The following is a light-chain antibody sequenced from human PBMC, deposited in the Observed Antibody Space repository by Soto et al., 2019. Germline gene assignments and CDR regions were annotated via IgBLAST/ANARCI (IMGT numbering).Light chain of an antibody. V-gene: IGLV2-14*03. J-gene: IGLJ2*01. CDR2: DVR. CDR3: SSYTRSGTLGVV. CDR1: SSDVGDYNY. Sequence: QSALTQPASVSGSPGQSVTISCTGTSSDVGDYNYVSWYQHHPGKAPKLMIYDVRNRPSGVSNRFSGSKSGNTAPLTISGLQADDEADYYCSSYTRSGTLGVVFGGGTKLTVL.